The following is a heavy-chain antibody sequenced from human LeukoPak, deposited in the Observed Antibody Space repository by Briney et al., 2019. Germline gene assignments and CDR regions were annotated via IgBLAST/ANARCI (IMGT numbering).Heavy chain of an antibody. Sequence: GGSLRLSCAASGFIFSPYGMTWVRQAPGKGLEWVSTISSSGDPFYTDSVKGRFTISRDNSRKTTYLQMNSVTAEDTAIYYCAKADSSGYFSYFHHWGQGTLVTVSS. D-gene: IGHD3-22*01. J-gene: IGHJ1*01. CDR2: ISSSGDP. CDR1: GFIFSPYG. CDR3: AKADSSGYFSYFHH. V-gene: IGHV3-21*04.